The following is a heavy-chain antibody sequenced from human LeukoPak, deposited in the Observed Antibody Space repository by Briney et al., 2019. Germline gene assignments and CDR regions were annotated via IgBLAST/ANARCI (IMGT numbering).Heavy chain of an antibody. V-gene: IGHV5-10-1*01. CDR2: IDPSDSYT. CDR3: ARGVYSSSWDFDY. Sequence: GESLKISCKGSGYSFTSYWISWVRQMPGKGLEWMGRIDPSDSYTNYSPSFQGHVTISADKSISTAYLQWSSLKASDTAMYYCARGVYSSSWDFDYWGQGTLVTVSS. CDR1: GYSFTSYW. D-gene: IGHD6-13*01. J-gene: IGHJ4*02.